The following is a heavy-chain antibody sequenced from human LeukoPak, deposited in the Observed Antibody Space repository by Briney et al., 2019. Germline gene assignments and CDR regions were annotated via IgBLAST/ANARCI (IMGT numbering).Heavy chain of an antibody. CDR2: IRTKAYGGTT. CDR3: ASGTYSSSSNLAD. CDR1: GFTFSSYA. Sequence: GGSLRLSCAASGFTFSSYAMSWVRQAPGKGLEWVGFIRTKAYGGTTEYAASVKGRFTISRDNSKNTLYLQMNSLRAEDTAVYYCASGTYSSSSNLADWGQGTLVTVSS. D-gene: IGHD6-6*01. J-gene: IGHJ4*02. V-gene: IGHV3-71*01.